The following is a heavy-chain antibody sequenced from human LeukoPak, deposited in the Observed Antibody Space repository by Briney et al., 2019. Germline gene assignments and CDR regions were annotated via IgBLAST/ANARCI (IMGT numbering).Heavy chain of an antibody. V-gene: IGHV1-2*02. CDR3: ARAPGVVTP. D-gene: IGHD4-23*01. CDR1: GYTFTGYY. Sequence: ASVKVSCKASGYTFTGYYMHCVRQSPGQGLEWMGWINPNRGGTDYAQKFQGRVTMTRDTSISTAYMELSRLRSDDTAVYYCARAPGVVTPWGQGTLVTVSS. CDR2: INPNRGGT. J-gene: IGHJ4*02.